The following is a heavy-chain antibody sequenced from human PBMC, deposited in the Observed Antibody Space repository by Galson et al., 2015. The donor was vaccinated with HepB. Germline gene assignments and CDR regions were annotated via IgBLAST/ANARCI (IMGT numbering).Heavy chain of an antibody. CDR2: ISTSGSAI. CDR3: SSLAYDAFDM. J-gene: IGHJ3*02. V-gene: IGHV3-11*01. CDR1: GITFSDYF. Sequence: SLRLSCAASGITFSDYFLSWIRQAPGKGLEWISYISTSGSAIYYADSVKGRFTVSRDNAKNSLYLQMDSLRAEDTAVCYCSSLAYDAFDMWGQGTMVTVSS.